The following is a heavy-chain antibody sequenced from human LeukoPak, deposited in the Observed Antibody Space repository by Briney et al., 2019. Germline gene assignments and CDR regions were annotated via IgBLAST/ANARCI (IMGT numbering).Heavy chain of an antibody. CDR1: GFTFSDYN. V-gene: IGHV3-7*01. CDR3: ARATGGYYDFWSGYYHFDY. D-gene: IGHD3-3*01. Sequence: KSGGSLRLSCAASGFTFSDYNMNWVRQSPGKGLEWVANIKQDGSEKYYVDSVKGRFTISRDNAKNSLYLQMNSLRAEDTAVYYCARATGGYYDFWSGYYHFDYWGQGTLVTVSS. CDR2: IKQDGSEK. J-gene: IGHJ4*02.